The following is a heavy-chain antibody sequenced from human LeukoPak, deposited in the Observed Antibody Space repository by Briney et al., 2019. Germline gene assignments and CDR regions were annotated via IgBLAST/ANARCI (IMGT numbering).Heavy chain of an antibody. CDR3: ASDSYSPEYFQH. D-gene: IGHD2-15*01. CDR1: GFTFTNYE. V-gene: IGHV3-48*03. CDR2: ISSSGNTI. Sequence: GGSLRLSCAASGFTFTNYEMNWVRQAPGKGLEWVSYISSSGNTIYYADSVKGRFTISRDNAENSLYLQMNSLRAEDTAVYYCASDSYSPEYFQHWGQGTLVTVSS. J-gene: IGHJ1*01.